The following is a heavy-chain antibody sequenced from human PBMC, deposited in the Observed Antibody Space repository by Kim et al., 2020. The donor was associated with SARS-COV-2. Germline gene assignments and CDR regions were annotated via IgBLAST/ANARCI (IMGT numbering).Heavy chain of an antibody. CDR1: GGTFSSYA. CDR2: IIPIFGTA. J-gene: IGHJ4*02. CDR3: ARGLGYCSGGSCYGNSFDY. D-gene: IGHD2-15*01. Sequence: SVKVSCKASGGTFSSYAISWVRQAPGQGLEWMGGIIPIFGTANYAQKFQGRVTITADESTSTAYMELSSLRSEDTAVYYCARGLGYCSGGSCYGNSFDYWGQGTLVTVSS. V-gene: IGHV1-69*13.